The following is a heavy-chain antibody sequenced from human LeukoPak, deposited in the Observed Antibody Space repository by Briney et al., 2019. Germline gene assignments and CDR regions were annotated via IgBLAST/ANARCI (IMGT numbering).Heavy chain of an antibody. CDR2: IYPSDSRV. CDR3: ACRDLSSTWSYP. V-gene: IGHV5-51*01. J-gene: IGHJ5*02. Sequence: GESLKISCKAVGYSFTNYWIGGVRQMTGKGMEWMGVIYPSDSRVRYNPSFQGQVTISVDKCVSTAYVQWISLKASDTAMYYCACRDLSSTWSYPWGQGTLVTVSS. D-gene: IGHD6-13*01. CDR1: GYSFTNYW.